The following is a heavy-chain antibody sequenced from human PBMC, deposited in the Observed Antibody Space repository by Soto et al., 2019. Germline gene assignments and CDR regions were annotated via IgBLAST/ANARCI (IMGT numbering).Heavy chain of an antibody. CDR1: GGSFSGYY. J-gene: IGHJ4*02. Sequence: PSETLSLTCAVYGGSFSGYYWSWIRQPPGKGLEWIGEINHSGSTNYNPSLKSRVTISVDTSKNQFSLKLSSVTAADTAVYYCARVVSGSYLFDYWGQGTLVTVSS. CDR3: ARVVSGSYLFDY. V-gene: IGHV4-34*01. CDR2: INHSGST. D-gene: IGHD1-26*01.